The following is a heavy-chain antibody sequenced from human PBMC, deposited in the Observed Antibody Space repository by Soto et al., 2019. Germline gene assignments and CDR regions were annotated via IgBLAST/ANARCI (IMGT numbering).Heavy chain of an antibody. CDR1: GFTFSSYA. D-gene: IGHD4-4*01. CDR3: AKDSEAYSNLFSYFDY. CDR2: ISGSGGST. Sequence: EVQLLESGGGLVQPGGSLRLSCAASGFTFSSYAMSWIRQAPGKGLEWVSAISGSGGSTYYADSVKGRFTISRDNSKNTLYLQMNSLRAGDTAVYYCAKDSEAYSNLFSYFDYWGQGTLVTVSS. V-gene: IGHV3-23*01. J-gene: IGHJ4*02.